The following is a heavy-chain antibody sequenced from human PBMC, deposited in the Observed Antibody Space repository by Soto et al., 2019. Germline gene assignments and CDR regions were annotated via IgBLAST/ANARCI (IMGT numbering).Heavy chain of an antibody. CDR3: VRGSSCTTITCYNLGWFAP. CDR2: IWYDGSHK. J-gene: IGHJ5*02. Sequence: QVHLGESGGGVVQAGESLRLSCARPGFTFRGFVMQGVRQVPGKGLEWGAVIWYDGSHKYYADSIKGRFTISRDDSKNTLYLQMNILRVDDTAVYYCVRGSSCTTITCYNLGWFAPWGQGTLVTVSS. CDR1: GFTFRGFV. V-gene: IGHV3-33*01. D-gene: IGHD2-2*02.